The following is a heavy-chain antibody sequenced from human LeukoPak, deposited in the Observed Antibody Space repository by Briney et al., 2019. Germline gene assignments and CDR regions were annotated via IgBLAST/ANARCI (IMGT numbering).Heavy chain of an antibody. CDR1: GFNFGESA. Sequence: GGSLRLSCAGSGFNFGESAVNWVRQAPGKGLEWVGLITTKASGGTPEYAAYVRGRFSISRDDSKNIAHLQLNNLKSEDTAMYFCTREVERGGSYWGGDYWGQVTLVTVSS. CDR3: TREVERGGSYWGGDY. D-gene: IGHD1-26*01. CDR2: ITTKASGGTP. J-gene: IGHJ4*02. V-gene: IGHV3-49*04.